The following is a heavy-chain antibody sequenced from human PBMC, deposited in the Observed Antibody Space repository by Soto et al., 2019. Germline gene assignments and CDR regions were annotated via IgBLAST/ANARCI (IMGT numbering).Heavy chain of an antibody. CDR3: ARAVVVVVAATGGVTDY. Sequence: QVQLQQWGAGLLKPSETLSLTCAVYGGSFSGYYWSWIRQPPGKGLEWIGEINHSGSTNYNPSLKSRVTLSVDTSKNQFSLKLSSVTAADTAVYYCARAVVVVVAATGGVTDYWGQGTLVTVSS. CDR2: INHSGST. CDR1: GGSFSGYY. D-gene: IGHD2-15*01. V-gene: IGHV4-34*01. J-gene: IGHJ4*02.